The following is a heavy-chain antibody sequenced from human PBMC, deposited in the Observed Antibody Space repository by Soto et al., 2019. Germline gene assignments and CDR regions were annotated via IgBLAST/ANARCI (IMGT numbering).Heavy chain of an antibody. J-gene: IGHJ4*02. CDR1: GFTLDDYA. Sequence: GGSLRLSCAASGFTLDDYAMHWGRQAPGKGLEWVSGISWNSGSIGYADSVKGRFTISRDNAKNSLYLQMNSLRAEDTALYYCAKDGTESSGWTFFDYWGQGTLVTVSS. V-gene: IGHV3-9*01. D-gene: IGHD6-19*01. CDR2: ISWNSGSI. CDR3: AKDGTESSGWTFFDY.